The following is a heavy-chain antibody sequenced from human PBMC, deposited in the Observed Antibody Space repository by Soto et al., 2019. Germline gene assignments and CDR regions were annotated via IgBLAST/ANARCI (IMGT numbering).Heavy chain of an antibody. J-gene: IGHJ6*03. Sequence: PSETLSLTCAVYGGSFSGYYWSWIRQPPGKGLEWIGEINHSGSTNYNPSLKSRVTISVDTSKNQFSLKLSSVTAADTAVYYCARKDRTTIFGVVTYYYYYMDVWGKGTTVTSP. D-gene: IGHD3-3*01. CDR2: INHSGST. CDR3: ARKDRTTIFGVVTYYYYYMDV. CDR1: GGSFSGYY. V-gene: IGHV4-34*01.